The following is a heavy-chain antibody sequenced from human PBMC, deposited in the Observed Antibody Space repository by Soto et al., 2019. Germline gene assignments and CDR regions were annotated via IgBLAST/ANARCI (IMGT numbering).Heavy chain of an antibody. CDR2: IIPIFGTA. V-gene: IGHV1-69*13. J-gene: IGHJ4*02. CDR3: ARGSSSGYWAEY. D-gene: IGHD3-22*01. CDR1: GCTFSSYA. Sequence: SVKVSCKASGCTFSSYAISWVRQAPGQGLEWMGGIIPIFGTANYAQKFQGRVTITADESTSTAYMELSSLRSEDTAVYYCARGSSSGYWAEYWGQGTLVTVSS.